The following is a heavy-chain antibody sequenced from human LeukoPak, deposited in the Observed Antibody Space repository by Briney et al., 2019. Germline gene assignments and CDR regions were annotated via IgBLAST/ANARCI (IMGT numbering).Heavy chain of an antibody. J-gene: IGHJ5*02. V-gene: IGHV1-2*02. CDR3: ARDGQYSSSSDWFDP. CDR2: INPYSGGT. Sequence: VSVKVSCKASGYIFTTYYMHWVRQVPGQGLEWMGWINPYSGGTNYAQKFEGRVTMTRDTSISTAYMELSRLISDDTAVYYCARDGQYSSSSDWFDPWGQGTLVTVSS. D-gene: IGHD6-13*01. CDR1: GYIFTTYY.